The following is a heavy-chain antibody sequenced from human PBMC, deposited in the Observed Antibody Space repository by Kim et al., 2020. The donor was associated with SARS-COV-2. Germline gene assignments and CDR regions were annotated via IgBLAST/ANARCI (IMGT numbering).Heavy chain of an antibody. J-gene: IGHJ3*02. V-gene: IGHV3-30*01. Sequence: DSVKGRFTISRDNSKNTLYLKMNSLRAEDTAVYYCARDLWFRELDHAFDIWGQGTMVTVSS. CDR3: ARDLWFRELDHAFDI. D-gene: IGHD3-10*01.